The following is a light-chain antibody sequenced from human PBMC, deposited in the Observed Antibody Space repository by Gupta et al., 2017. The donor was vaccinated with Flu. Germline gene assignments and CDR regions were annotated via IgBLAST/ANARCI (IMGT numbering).Light chain of an antibody. CDR3: QQRDSTPLT. Sequence: PSSLSASVGDRVTITCRASQRISSYLNWYQQKPGKAPKLLIYAASRVQSGVPSRFSGSGSGTDFTLTISRRQPEDFATYYCQQRDSTPLTFGQGTKVEIK. V-gene: IGKV1-39*01. J-gene: IGKJ1*01. CDR1: QRISSY. CDR2: AAS.